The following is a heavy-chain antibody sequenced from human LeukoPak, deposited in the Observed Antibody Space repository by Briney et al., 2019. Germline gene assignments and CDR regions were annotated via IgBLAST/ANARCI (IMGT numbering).Heavy chain of an antibody. Sequence: GGSLRLYCAASGFTVSSNYMSWVRQAPGKGLEWVSVIYSGGSTYYADSVKGRFTISRDNSKNTLYLQMNSLRAEDTAVYYCASQVVVAATVAFDIWGQGTMVTVSS. CDR2: IYSGGST. CDR3: ASQVVVAATVAFDI. D-gene: IGHD2-15*01. J-gene: IGHJ3*02. CDR1: GFTVSSNY. V-gene: IGHV3-53*01.